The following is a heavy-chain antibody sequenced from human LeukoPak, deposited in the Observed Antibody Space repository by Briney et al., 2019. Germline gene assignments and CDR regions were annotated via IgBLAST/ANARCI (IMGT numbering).Heavy chain of an antibody. V-gene: IGHV3-7*01. CDR1: GFTFNKSW. CDR2: IKEDGTQK. D-gene: IGHD1-14*01. J-gene: IGHJ4*02. Sequence: PGGSLRLSCAASGFTFNKSWMSWVRQAPGKGPEWVANIKEDGTQKYYVDSVRGRFTISRDNAENSLYLQMNSLRDEDTAVYYCAREVWGPEYWGQGTLVTVSS. CDR3: AREVWGPEY.